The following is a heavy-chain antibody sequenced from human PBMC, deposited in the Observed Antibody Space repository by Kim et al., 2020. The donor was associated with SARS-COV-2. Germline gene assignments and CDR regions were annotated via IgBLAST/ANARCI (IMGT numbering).Heavy chain of an antibody. J-gene: IGHJ4*02. CDR2: IYYSGST. CDR1: GGSISSYY. V-gene: IGHV4-59*13. D-gene: IGHD5-12*01. Sequence: SETLSLTCTVSGGSISSYYWSWIRQPPGKGLEWIGYIYYSGSTNYNPSLKSRVTISVDTSKNQFSLKLSSVTAADTAVYYCASTPEMATTPFDYWGQGTLVTVSS. CDR3: ASTPEMATTPFDY.